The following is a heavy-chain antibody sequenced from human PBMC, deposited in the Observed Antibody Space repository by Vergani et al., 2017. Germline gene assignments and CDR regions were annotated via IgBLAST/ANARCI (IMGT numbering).Heavy chain of an antibody. V-gene: IGHV4-61*02. J-gene: IGHJ6*03. CDR1: GGSISSGSYY. Sequence: QVQLQESGPGLVKPSQTLSLTCTVSGGSISSGSYYWSWIRQPAGKGLEWIGRIYTSGSTNYNPSLKSRVTISVDTSKNQFSLKLSSVTAADTAVYYCARARSGASARIAAAAYYYYYMDVWGKGTTVTVSS. CDR2: IYTSGST. D-gene: IGHD6-13*01. CDR3: ARARSGASARIAAAAYYYYYMDV.